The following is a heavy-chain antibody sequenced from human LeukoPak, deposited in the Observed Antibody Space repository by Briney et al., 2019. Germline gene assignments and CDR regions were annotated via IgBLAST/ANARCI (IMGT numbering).Heavy chain of an antibody. CDR1: GGSISSYY. J-gene: IGHJ2*01. D-gene: IGHD2-2*02. V-gene: IGHV4-59*08. Sequence: SETLSLTCTVSGGSISSYYWSWIRQPPGKGLEWIGYIYYSGSTNYNPSLKSRVTISVDTSKNQFSLKLSSVTAADTAVYYCARLVVPAAIDWYFDLWGRGTLVTVSS. CDR3: ARLVVPAAIDWYFDL. CDR2: IYYSGST.